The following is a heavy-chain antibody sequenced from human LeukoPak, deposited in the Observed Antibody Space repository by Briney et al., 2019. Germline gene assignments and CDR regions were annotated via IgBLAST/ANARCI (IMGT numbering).Heavy chain of an antibody. CDR3: GGHKGMPGYSYY. V-gene: IGHV4-39*01. D-gene: IGHD5-18*01. CDR1: GGSISGSDYD. J-gene: IGHJ4*02. CDR2: IYYSGST. Sequence: ASETLSLTCTVSGGSISGSDYDWGWIRQPPGKGLGSMGNIYYSGSTYYKPSLKSRVTISAGTSKNQFSLTLSSVTAADTAVYYCGGHKGMPGYSYYWGEGALVPVSS.